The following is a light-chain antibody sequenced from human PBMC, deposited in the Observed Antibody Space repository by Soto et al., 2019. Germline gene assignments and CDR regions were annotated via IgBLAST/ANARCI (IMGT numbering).Light chain of an antibody. Sequence: QSVLTQPPSASGTPGQRVTISCSGSSSNIGGNTVTWYQQLPGTAPKLLIYGNDQRPSGVPDRFSGSKSGTSASLAISGLQSEDEADYYCAAWDDSLNAFVFGTGTKVTVL. CDR1: SSNIGGNT. CDR3: AAWDDSLNAFV. CDR2: GND. V-gene: IGLV1-44*01. J-gene: IGLJ1*01.